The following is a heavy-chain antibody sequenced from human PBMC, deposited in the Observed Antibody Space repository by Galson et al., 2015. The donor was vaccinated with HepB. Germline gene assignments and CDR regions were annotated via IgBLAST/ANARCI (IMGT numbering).Heavy chain of an antibody. CDR3: ARATRDIVVVVAARHYYYGMDV. J-gene: IGHJ6*02. D-gene: IGHD2-15*01. V-gene: IGHV1-8*01. CDR1: GYTFTSYD. Sequence: SVKVSCKASGYTFTSYDINWVRQATGQGLEWMGWMNPNSGNTGYAQKFQGRVTMTRNTSISTAYMELGSLRSEDTAVYYCARATRDIVVVVAARHYYYGMDVWGQGTTVTVSS. CDR2: MNPNSGNT.